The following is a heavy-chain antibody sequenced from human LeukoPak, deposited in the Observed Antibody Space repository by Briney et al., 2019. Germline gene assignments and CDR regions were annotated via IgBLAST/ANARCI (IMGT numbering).Heavy chain of an antibody. Sequence: GRSLRLSCAASGFTFSSYAMHWVRQAPGKGLEWVAVIWYDGSNKYYADSVKGRFTISRDNSKNTLYLQMNSLRAEDTAVYYCARGMGAAAGTGSDYWGQGTLVTVSS. J-gene: IGHJ4*02. D-gene: IGHD6-13*01. CDR1: GFTFSSYA. CDR3: ARGMGAAAGTGSDY. CDR2: IWYDGSNK. V-gene: IGHV3-33*08.